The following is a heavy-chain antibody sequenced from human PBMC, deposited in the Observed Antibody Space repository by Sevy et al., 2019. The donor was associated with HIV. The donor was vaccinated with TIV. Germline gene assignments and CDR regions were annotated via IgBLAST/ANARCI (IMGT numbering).Heavy chain of an antibody. V-gene: IGHV3-7*01. Sequence: GGSLGLSCVASGFTFNTYWMTWVRQAPGKGLEWVANINPDGSEKDYVDSLKGRFTVSRDNAETSLYLHMNSLRVEDTAVYFCARLLWDVVVVPGTTPGQYFDYWGQGTLVTVSS. CDR2: INPDGSEK. J-gene: IGHJ4*02. D-gene: IGHD2-2*01. CDR3: ARLLWDVVVVPGTTPGQYFDY. CDR1: GFTFNTYW.